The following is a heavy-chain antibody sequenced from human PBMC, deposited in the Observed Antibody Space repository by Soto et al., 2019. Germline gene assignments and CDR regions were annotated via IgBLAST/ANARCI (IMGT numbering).Heavy chain of an antibody. CDR1: GYTFTSHA. V-gene: IGHV1-3*01. CDR2: INAGNGNT. CDR3: ARDLGDYYYYGMDV. D-gene: IGHD3-16*01. J-gene: IGHJ6*02. Sequence: QVQLVQSGAEVKKPGASVKVSCKASGYTFTSHAMHWVRQAPGQRLEWMGWINAGNGNTKYSQKFQGRVTITRDTSASTAYMELSSLRSEDTAVYYCARDLGDYYYYGMDVWGQGTTVTVSS.